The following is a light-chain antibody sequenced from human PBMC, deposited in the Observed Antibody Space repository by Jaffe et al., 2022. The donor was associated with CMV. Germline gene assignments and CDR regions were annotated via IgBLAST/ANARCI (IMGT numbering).Light chain of an antibody. CDR3: ATWDDSLNGWV. Sequence: QSVLTQPPSASGTPGQRVTISCSGGSSNIGSNAVNWYQQLPATAPKLLLYSNAQRPSGVPDRFSGSKSGTSASLAISGLQSEDEADYYCATWDDSLNGWVFGGGTKLTVL. V-gene: IGLV1-44*01. CDR2: SNA. CDR1: SSNIGSNA. J-gene: IGLJ3*02.